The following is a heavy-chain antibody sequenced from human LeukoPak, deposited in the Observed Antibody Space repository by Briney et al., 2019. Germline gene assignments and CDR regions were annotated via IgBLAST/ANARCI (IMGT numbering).Heavy chain of an antibody. CDR1: GGSMKDYY. V-gene: IGHV4-59*12. CDR2: INDNGHS. Sequence: SETLSLTCSVSGGSMKDYYWSWIRQPPGKGLEWIAYINDNGHSGYNPALQSRVTISVDTSKNHFSLSLSCVTAADTAVYFCARESADYVRGSISDNWGQGILVTVSS. D-gene: IGHD3-16*01. CDR3: ARESADYVRGSISDN. J-gene: IGHJ4*02.